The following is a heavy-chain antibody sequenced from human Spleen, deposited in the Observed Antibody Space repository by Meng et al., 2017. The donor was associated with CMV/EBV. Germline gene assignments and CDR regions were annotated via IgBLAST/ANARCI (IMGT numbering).Heavy chain of an antibody. CDR2: ISGSGGST. J-gene: IGHJ4*02. CDR1: GFTFSSYA. Sequence: GESLKISCAASGFTFSSYAMSWVRQAPGKGLEWVSVISGSGGSTYYADSVKGRFTISRDISKNTLNLQMNSLRAEDTAIYYCVRALDHDYHDYYFDHWGQGTLVTVSS. CDR3: VRALDHDYHDYYFDH. D-gene: IGHD4-17*01. V-gene: IGHV3-23*01.